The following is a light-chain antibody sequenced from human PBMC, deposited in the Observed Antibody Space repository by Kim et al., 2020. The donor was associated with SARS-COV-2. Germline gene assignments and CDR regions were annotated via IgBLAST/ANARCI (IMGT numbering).Light chain of an antibody. J-gene: IGLJ2*01. Sequence: NFMLTQPQYVSESPGKTVTISCTRSSGSIATNYVQWYQQRPGSSPTIVIFETNQKPSGVPDRFSGSIDTSSNSASLTVSGLKTEDEADYYCQSYDSSIRVVFGGGTKLTVL. V-gene: IGLV6-57*01. CDR3: QSYDSSIRVV. CDR2: ETN. CDR1: SGSIATNY.